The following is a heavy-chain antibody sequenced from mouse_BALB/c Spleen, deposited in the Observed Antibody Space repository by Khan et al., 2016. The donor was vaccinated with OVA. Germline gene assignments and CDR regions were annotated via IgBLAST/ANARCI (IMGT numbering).Heavy chain of an antibody. J-gene: IGHJ2*01. V-gene: IGHV1-7*01. CDR3: ARDRIDY. CDR1: GYNFSTYW. Sequence: VQLQQSGAELAKPGASVKMSCKASGYNFSTYWIHWVKQRPGQGMEWIGYINPSSGYTYYNQKFNDKATLTTDKSSSTAYMQLSSLTSEDSAVYYCARDRIDYWGQGTTLTVPS. CDR2: INPSSGYT.